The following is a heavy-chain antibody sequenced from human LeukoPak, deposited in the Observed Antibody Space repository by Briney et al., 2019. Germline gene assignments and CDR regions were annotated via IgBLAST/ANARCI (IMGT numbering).Heavy chain of an antibody. CDR2: VFYSGST. Sequence: SETLSLTCTVSGGSISSSRYYWGWIRQPPGKGLEWIGSVFYSGSTYYNPSLKSRVTISVDTSRNQFSLKLSSVTAADTAVYYCARQGEYFDWLSYNWFDPWGQGTLVTVSS. CDR3: ARQGEYFDWLSYNWFDP. J-gene: IGHJ5*02. D-gene: IGHD3-9*01. CDR1: GGSISSSRYY. V-gene: IGHV4-39*01.